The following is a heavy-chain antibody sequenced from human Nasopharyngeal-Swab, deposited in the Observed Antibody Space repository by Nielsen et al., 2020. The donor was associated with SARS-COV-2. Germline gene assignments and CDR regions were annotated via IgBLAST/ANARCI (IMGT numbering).Heavy chain of an antibody. CDR3: AGQWYCSGGSCYPPGAFDI. Sequence: SETLSLTCTVSGGSISSSSYYWGWIRQPPGKWLEWIGSIYYSGSTYYNPSLKSRVTVSVDTSKNQFSLKLNSVTAADTAMYYCAGQWYCSGGSCYPPGAFDIWGQGTMVTVSS. CDR2: IYYSGST. D-gene: IGHD2-15*01. V-gene: IGHV4-39*01. CDR1: GGSISSSSYY. J-gene: IGHJ3*02.